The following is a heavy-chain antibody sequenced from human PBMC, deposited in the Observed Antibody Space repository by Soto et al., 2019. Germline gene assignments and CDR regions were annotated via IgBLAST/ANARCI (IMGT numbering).Heavy chain of an antibody. J-gene: IGHJ6*02. CDR1: GFTFSNAW. CDR3: STGGHYYYYGMDV. Sequence: GGSLRLSCAASGFTFSNAWMNWVRQAPGKGLEWVGRIKSKTDGGTTDYAAPVKGRITISRDDSKDTLFLQMNSLKTEDTAVYYCSTGGHYYYYGMDVWGQGTTVTVSS. D-gene: IGHD3-16*01. V-gene: IGHV3-15*07. CDR2: IKSKTDGGTT.